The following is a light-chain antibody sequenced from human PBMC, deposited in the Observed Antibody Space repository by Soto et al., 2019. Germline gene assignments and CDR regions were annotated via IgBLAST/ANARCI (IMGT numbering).Light chain of an antibody. J-gene: IGLJ2*01. V-gene: IGLV1-44*01. CDR3: AAWDDNLNGPV. CDR2: SDD. CDR1: SANIGGNS. Sequence: QSVLTQPPSASGTPGQRVSISYSGSSANIGGNSVNWYQHLPGTAPKILMYSDDERPSGVPDRFSGSKSGTSASLAISGLQTQDEADYYCAAWDDNLNGPVFGGWTKLTVL.